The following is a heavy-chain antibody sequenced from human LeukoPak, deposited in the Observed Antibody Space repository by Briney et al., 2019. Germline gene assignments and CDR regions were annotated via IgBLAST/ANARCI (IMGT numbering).Heavy chain of an antibody. CDR1: GGSFSGYY. J-gene: IGHJ5*02. CDR2: INHSGST. V-gene: IGHV4-34*01. Sequence: SETLSLTCAVYGGSFSGYYWSWIRQPPGKGLEWIGEINHSGSTDYNPSLKSRVTISVNTSKNQFSLKLNSVTAADTSVYYCARGGTTVVTPEFDPWGQGTLVTVSS. CDR3: ARGGTTVVTPEFDP. D-gene: IGHD4-23*01.